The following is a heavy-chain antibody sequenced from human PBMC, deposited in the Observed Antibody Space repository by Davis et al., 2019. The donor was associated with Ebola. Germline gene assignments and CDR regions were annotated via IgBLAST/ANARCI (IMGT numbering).Heavy chain of an antibody. CDR3: ARSMVQGVPYYYRMDV. CDR2: IKHSGST. V-gene: IGHV4-34*01. Sequence: SETLSLTCAVYGGSFSGYYWSWIRQPPGKGLEWIGEIKHSGSTNYNPSLKSRVTISVDTSKNQFSLKLSSVTAADTAVYYCARSMVQGVPYYYRMDVWGQETTVTVSS. J-gene: IGHJ6*02. CDR1: GGSFSGYY. D-gene: IGHD3-10*01.